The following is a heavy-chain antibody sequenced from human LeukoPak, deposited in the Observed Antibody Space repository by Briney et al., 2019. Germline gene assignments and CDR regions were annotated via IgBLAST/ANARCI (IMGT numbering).Heavy chain of an antibody. J-gene: IGHJ4*02. V-gene: IGHV3-30*04. CDR2: ISYDGSNK. CDR3: ARGFIYDSSGYHFDY. Sequence: GGSLRLSCAASGFTFSSYAMHWVRQAPGKGLEWVAVISYDGSNKYYADSVKGRFTISGDNSKNTLYLQMNSLRAEDTAVYYCARGFIYDSSGYHFDYWGQGTLVTVSS. D-gene: IGHD3-22*01. CDR1: GFTFSSYA.